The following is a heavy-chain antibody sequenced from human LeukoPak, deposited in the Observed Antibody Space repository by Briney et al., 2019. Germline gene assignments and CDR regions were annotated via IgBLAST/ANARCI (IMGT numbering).Heavy chain of an antibody. CDR1: GFTCNNYW. V-gene: IGHV3-7*01. CDR2: IKRDGSGV. Sequence: PGGSLRLSCAAAGFTCNNYWMTWVRQAPGQGREWVANIKRDGSGVNYVDSVRGRFTISRDNAKNSLYLQMNSLRAEDTAVYYCARDASPGYSGAWLDAFDIWGQGTMVTVSS. J-gene: IGHJ3*02. D-gene: IGHD5-12*01. CDR3: ARDASPGYSGAWLDAFDI.